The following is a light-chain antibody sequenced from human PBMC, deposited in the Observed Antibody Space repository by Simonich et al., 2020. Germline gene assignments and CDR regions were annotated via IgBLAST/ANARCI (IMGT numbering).Light chain of an antibody. CDR3: QQYNNWPRT. V-gene: IGKV3-15*01. J-gene: IGKJ1*01. Sequence: EIVMTKSPATLSVSPGERATRSCRDSQRFSSNLAWYQKKPGQAPRLLIYGASTMDTGIPARFSGSGSGTEFTLTISSLQSEDFAVYYCQQYNNWPRTFGQGTKVEIK. CDR1: QRFSSN. CDR2: GAS.